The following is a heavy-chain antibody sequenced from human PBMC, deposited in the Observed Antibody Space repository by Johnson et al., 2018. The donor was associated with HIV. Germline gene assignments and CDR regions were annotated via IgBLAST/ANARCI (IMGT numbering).Heavy chain of an antibody. CDR2: IRYDGSNN. Sequence: QVQLVESGGGVVQPGGSLRLSCAASGFTFSSYGMHWVRQAPGKGLEWVACIRYDGSNNYYADSVKGGFTISRDNSKNTLYLQMNSLRAEDTAVYYCARLPSGYSRDDFDIWGQGTMVTVSS. D-gene: IGHD5-18*01. J-gene: IGHJ3*02. CDR1: GFTFSSYG. V-gene: IGHV3-30*02. CDR3: ARLPSGYSRDDFDI.